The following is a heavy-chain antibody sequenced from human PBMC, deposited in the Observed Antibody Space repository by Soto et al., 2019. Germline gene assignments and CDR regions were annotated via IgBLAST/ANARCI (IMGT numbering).Heavy chain of an antibody. CDR3: SSGGYSDKVWEKISGFGLDD. D-gene: IGHD1-26*01. CDR1: GYTFIRYG. CDR2: ISPYNDYT. V-gene: IGHV1-18*01. J-gene: IGHJ6*02. Sequence: QVQLVQSAAEVKKPGASVKVSCKASGYTFIRYGIAWVRQAPGQGLEWLGWISPYNDYTTYTQKLQGRVTMTTDTSSRIGNVELGRRGSDDADASYCSSGGYSDKVWEKISGFGLDDGGRGTTGSV.